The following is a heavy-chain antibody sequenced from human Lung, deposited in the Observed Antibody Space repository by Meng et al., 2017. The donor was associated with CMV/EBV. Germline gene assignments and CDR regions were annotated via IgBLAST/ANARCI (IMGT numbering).Heavy chain of an antibody. CDR2: ISYDGSNK. J-gene: IGHJ6*02. V-gene: IGHV3-30-3*01. Sequence: SXKISXAASGFTFSSYAMHWVRQAPGKGLEWVAVISYDGSNKYYADSVKGRFTISRDNSKNTLYLQMNSLRAEDTAVYYCARPTAGYYYYYYGMDVWGQGTXVTVSS. CDR1: GFTFSSYA. CDR3: ARPTAGYYYYYYGMDV. D-gene: IGHD5-12*01.